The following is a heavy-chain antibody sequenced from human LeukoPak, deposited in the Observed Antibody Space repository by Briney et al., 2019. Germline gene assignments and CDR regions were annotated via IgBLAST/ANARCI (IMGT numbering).Heavy chain of an antibody. Sequence: GASVKVSCKASGYTFTGYYMHWVRQAPGQGLEWMGWINPNSGGTNYAQKFQGRVTMTRDTSISTAYMELSRLRSDDTAVYHCARCGDYYDSSGYYYSAFDIWGQGTMVTVSS. CDR1: GYTFTGYY. J-gene: IGHJ3*02. V-gene: IGHV1-2*02. D-gene: IGHD3-22*01. CDR3: ARCGDYYDSSGYYYSAFDI. CDR2: INPNSGGT.